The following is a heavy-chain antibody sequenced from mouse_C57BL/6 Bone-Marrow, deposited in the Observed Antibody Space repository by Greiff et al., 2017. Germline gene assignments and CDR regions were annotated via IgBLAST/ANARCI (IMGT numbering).Heavy chain of an antibody. V-gene: IGHV1-69*01. CDR2: IDPSDSYT. Sequence: QVQLKQPGAELVMPGASVKLSCKASGYTFTSYWMHWVKQRPGQGLEWIGEIDPSDSYTNYNQKFKGKSTLTVDKSSSTAYMQLSSLTSEDSAVSYCARDGDYYGKNFDYWGQGTTLTVSS. CDR1: GYTFTSYW. J-gene: IGHJ2*01. CDR3: ARDGDYYGKNFDY. D-gene: IGHD1-1*01.